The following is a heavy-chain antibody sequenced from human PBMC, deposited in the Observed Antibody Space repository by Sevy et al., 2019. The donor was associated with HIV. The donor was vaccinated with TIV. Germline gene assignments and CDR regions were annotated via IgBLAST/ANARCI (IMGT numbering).Heavy chain of an antibody. D-gene: IGHD3-3*01. CDR1: GFIFSNYG. CDR2: ISFDESNK. V-gene: IGHV3-30*18. CDR3: AKLGEWLFMPNYYYGMDV. Sequence: GESLKISCAASGFIFSNYGMEWVRQAPGKGLEWVAVISFDESNKYYADSVKGRFTISRDNSKNTVYLQMNSLRTEDTALYYCAKLGEWLFMPNYYYGMDVWGQGTTVTVSS. J-gene: IGHJ6*02.